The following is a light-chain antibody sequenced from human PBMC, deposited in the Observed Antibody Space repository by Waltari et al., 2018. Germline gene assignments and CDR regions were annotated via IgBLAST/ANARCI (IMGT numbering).Light chain of an antibody. CDR1: NRDVGSSTL. CDR3: FSYAGSRNWV. Sequence: QSALTQAASVSGSPGQSITMSCTGTNRDVGSSTLVSWYQQNPGEAPKLMIFEVTKRPSGVSNRFSGSKSGNTASLTISGLQAEDEAHYYCFSYAGSRNWVFGGGTKLTVL. V-gene: IGLV2-23*02. J-gene: IGLJ3*02. CDR2: EVT.